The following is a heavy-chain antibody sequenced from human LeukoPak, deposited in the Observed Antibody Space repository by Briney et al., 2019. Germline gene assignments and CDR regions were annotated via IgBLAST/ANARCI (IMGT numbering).Heavy chain of an antibody. D-gene: IGHD3-22*01. Sequence: ETLSLTCTVSGGSISSYYWSWVRQAPGKGLEWVANIKQDGSEKYYVDSVKGRFTISRDNAKNSLYLQMNSLRAEDTAVYYCARDHYYDSSGYLDYWGQGTLVTVSS. V-gene: IGHV3-7*01. CDR3: ARDHYYDSSGYLDY. CDR1: GGSISSYY. CDR2: IKQDGSEK. J-gene: IGHJ4*02.